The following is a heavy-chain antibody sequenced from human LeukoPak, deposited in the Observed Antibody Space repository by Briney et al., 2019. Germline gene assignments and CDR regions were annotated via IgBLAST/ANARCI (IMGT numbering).Heavy chain of an antibody. CDR3: ARDRSSGYGIDY. D-gene: IGHD3-22*01. J-gene: IGHJ4*02. V-gene: IGHV3-66*01. CDR2: IYTGGGT. Sequence: PGGSLRLSCAAPEFTVRSNSMTWVRQAPGKGLEWVSVIYTGGGTHYADSVRGRFTISRDNSKHTLFLQMNSLRAEDTAVYYCARDRSSGYGIDYWGQGTLVTVSS. CDR1: EFTVRSNS.